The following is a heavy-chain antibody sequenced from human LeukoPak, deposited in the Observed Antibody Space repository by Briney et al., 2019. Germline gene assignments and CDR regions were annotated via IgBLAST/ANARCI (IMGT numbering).Heavy chain of an antibody. CDR1: GFTFSSYW. CDR3: ARFRYSGSYYFDY. J-gene: IGHJ4*02. V-gene: IGHV3-74*01. Sequence: GGSLRLSCAASGFTFSSYWIHWVRQAPGKGLVWVSRINTDGSTTTYADSVKGRFTISRDNAKNTLYLQMNSLRAEDTAVYYCARFRYSGSYYFDYWAQGTLVTVSS. D-gene: IGHD1-26*01. CDR2: INTDGSTT.